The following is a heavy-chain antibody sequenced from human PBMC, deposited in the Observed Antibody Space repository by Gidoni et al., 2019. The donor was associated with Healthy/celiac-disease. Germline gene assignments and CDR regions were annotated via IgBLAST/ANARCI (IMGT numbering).Heavy chain of an antibody. CDR2: IWYDGSNK. Sequence: QVQLVESGGGVVQPGRSLRLSCAASGFIFSSYCMHWVRQAPGKGLEWVAVIWYDGSNKYYVDSVKGRFTISRDNSKNTLYLQMNSLRAEDTAVYYCARGLYYGSGCFDYWGQGTLVTVSS. CDR1: GFIFSSYC. CDR3: ARGLYYGSGCFDY. D-gene: IGHD3-10*01. J-gene: IGHJ4*02. V-gene: IGHV3-33*01.